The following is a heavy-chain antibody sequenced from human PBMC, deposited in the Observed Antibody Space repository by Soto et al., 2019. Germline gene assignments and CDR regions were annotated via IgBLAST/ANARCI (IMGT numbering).Heavy chain of an antibody. J-gene: IGHJ6*02. D-gene: IGHD3-22*01. V-gene: IGHV3-66*01. CDR2: IYSDGIT. CDR1: GFTVSTNY. CDR3: ARDQSARQGYNNRSGPPSGRYG. Sequence: PGGSLRLSCAASGFTVSTNYMSWVRQVPGKGLEWVSTIYSDGITYYTDSVKGRFTISRDNSKNTLYLQINSLRAEGTAVYYCARDQSARQGYNNRSGPPSGRYGWGQGTTVTVSS.